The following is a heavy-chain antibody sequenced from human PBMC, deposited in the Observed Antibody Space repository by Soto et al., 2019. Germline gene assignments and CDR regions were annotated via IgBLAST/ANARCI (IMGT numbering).Heavy chain of an antibody. CDR2: IWYDGSNK. V-gene: IGHV3-33*01. J-gene: IGHJ4*02. Sequence: QVQLVESGGGVVQPGRSLRLSCAASGVTFSSYGMHWVRQAPGKGLEWVAVIWYDGSNKYYADSVKGRFTISRDKSKDTLYLQINVMRAEDTAVYYGSRFMCGGVCYDFDYWSEGTVVTACS. CDR1: GVTFSSYG. CDR3: SRFMCGGVCYDFDY. D-gene: IGHD2-21*02.